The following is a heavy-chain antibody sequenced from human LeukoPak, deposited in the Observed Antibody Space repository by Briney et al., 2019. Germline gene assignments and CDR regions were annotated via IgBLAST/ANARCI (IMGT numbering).Heavy chain of an antibody. CDR3: ARRRIAVAAGGPFDY. V-gene: IGHV3-21*01. D-gene: IGHD6-19*01. CDR1: GFTFSRYA. CDR2: ISSSSSYI. J-gene: IGHJ4*02. Sequence: PGGSLRLSCAASGFTFSRYAMSWVRQAPGKGLEWVSSISSSSSYIYYADSVKGRFTISRDNAKNSLYLQMNSLRAEDTAVYYCARRRIAVAAGGPFDYWGQGTLVTVSS.